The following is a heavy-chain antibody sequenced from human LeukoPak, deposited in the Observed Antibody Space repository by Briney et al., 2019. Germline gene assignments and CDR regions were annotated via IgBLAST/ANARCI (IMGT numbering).Heavy chain of an antibody. CDR1: GYSISSGYY. CDR2: IYHGGST. D-gene: IGHD2-21*02. V-gene: IGHV4-38-2*02. J-gene: IGHJ4*02. CDR3: ARDLASCAGDCYSDGFDY. Sequence: SSETLSLTCTVSGYSISSGYYWGWIRQSPGKGLEWIGSIYHGGSTYYNPSLRSRVIVSVDTSKNHFSLKMSSVTAADTAVYYCARDLASCAGDCYSDGFDYWGQGALVTVSS.